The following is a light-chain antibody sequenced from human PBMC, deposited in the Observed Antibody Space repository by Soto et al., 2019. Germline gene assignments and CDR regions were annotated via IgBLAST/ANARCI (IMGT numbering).Light chain of an antibody. Sequence: EIVLTQSPATLSLSPGERATLSCRASQSVNIYLAWYQQRPGQAPRLLIYNASNRATGIPARFSGSGSGTDFTLTISSLEPEDFAVYYCQQRYNWPRTFGQGTKVEIK. J-gene: IGKJ1*01. CDR1: QSVNIY. V-gene: IGKV3-11*01. CDR2: NAS. CDR3: QQRYNWPRT.